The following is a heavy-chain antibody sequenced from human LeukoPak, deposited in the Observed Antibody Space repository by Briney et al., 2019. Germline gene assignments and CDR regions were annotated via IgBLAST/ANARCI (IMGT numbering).Heavy chain of an antibody. CDR3: AKDMRYYGSGSFDY. D-gene: IGHD3-10*01. Sequence: GGSLRLSCAASGFTISSYAMSWVRQAPGKGLEWVSAISGSAGSTYYADSVKGRFTISRDNSKNTLYLQMNSLRAEDTAVYYCAKDMRYYGSGSFDYWGQGTLVTVSS. CDR1: GFTISSYA. CDR2: ISGSAGST. J-gene: IGHJ4*02. V-gene: IGHV3-23*01.